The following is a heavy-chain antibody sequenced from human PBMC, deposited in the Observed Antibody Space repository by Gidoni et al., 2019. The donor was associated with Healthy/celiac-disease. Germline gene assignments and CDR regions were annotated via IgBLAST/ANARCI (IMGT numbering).Heavy chain of an antibody. V-gene: IGHV1-69*08. CDR2: IIPILGIA. Sequence: QVQLVQSGAAVKKPGSSVKVSCKASGCTFSSYTIRWVRQAPGQGLEWMGRIIPILGIANYAQKFQGRVTITADKSTSTAYMELSSLRSEDTAVYYCARDELFSVWGQGTLVTVSS. D-gene: IGHD3-3*02. J-gene: IGHJ1*01. CDR1: GCTFSSYT. CDR3: ARDELFSV.